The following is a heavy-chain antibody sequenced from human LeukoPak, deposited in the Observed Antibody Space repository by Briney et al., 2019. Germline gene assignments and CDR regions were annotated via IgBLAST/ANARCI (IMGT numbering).Heavy chain of an antibody. J-gene: IGHJ5*02. Sequence: ASVKVSCKASGGTFSSYAISWVRQAPGQGLEWMGRIITILGIANYAQKFQGRVTITADKYTRTAYMELSSLRSEDTAVYYCARKMGGDCELYNWFDPWGQGTLVTVSS. V-gene: IGHV1-69*04. D-gene: IGHD3-16*01. CDR3: ARKMGGDCELYNWFDP. CDR2: IITILGIA. CDR1: GGTFSSYA.